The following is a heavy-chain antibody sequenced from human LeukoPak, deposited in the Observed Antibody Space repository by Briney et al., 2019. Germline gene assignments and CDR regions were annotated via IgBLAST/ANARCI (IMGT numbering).Heavy chain of an antibody. CDR2: ISGSGGST. CDR1: GFTFSSYA. Sequence: GGSLRLSCAASGFTFSSYAMSWVRQAPGKGLEWVSAISGSGGSTYYADSVKGRFTISRDNSKNTLYLQMNSLRAEDTAVYYCAKEAGSWGRYYDNSGYSDYWGQGTLVTVSS. J-gene: IGHJ4*02. D-gene: IGHD3-22*01. CDR3: AKEAGSWGRYYDNSGYSDY. V-gene: IGHV3-23*01.